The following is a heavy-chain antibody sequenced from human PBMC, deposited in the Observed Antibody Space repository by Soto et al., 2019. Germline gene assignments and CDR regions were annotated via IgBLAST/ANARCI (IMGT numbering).Heavy chain of an antibody. J-gene: IGHJ4*01. Sequence: EVQLVESGGGLMRPGGSLRLSCTASGFTFDNYDMHWVRQRAGKGLEWVAAIGTTGHPYYPGSGKGRFTISRENVKNSLFLQVNDLKAGDTAVYYCARGSSGWHADLDYWGHGTLVTVSA. CDR1: GFTFDNYD. D-gene: IGHD6-19*01. V-gene: IGHV3-13*05. CDR3: ARGSSGWHADLDY. CDR2: IGTTGHP.